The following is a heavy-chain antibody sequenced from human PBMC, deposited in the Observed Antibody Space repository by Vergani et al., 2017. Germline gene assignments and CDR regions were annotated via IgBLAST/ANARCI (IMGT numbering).Heavy chain of an antibody. Sequence: QVQLVQSGSEVRKPGVSVKVSCQVSGYSLTELTIHLVRQAPGKGLEWMGGFDPEHGEVTFAHHIQGRVTMTEDRSTDTAYMELSSLRPEDTGRYYWAIVTDYYDSSGYYVDYWGQGTLVTVSS. J-gene: IGHJ4*02. V-gene: IGHV1-24*01. CDR3: AIVTDYYDSSGYYVDY. D-gene: IGHD3-22*01. CDR2: FDPEHGEV. CDR1: GYSLTELT.